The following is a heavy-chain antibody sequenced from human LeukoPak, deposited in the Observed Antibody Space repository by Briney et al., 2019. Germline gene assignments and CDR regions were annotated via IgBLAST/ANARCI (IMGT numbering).Heavy chain of an antibody. V-gene: IGHV4-59*01. CDR1: GGSITSYY. D-gene: IGHD5-18*01. Sequence: SETLSLTCTVSGGSITSYYWSWIRPPPGKGLEWIGYFYYSGSTNYNPSLKSRVTISVDTSKNQFSLKLSSVTPADTAVYYCAISDVDTAMAYYFDYWGQGTLVTVSS. CDR3: AISDVDTAMAYYFDY. CDR2: FYYSGST. J-gene: IGHJ4*02.